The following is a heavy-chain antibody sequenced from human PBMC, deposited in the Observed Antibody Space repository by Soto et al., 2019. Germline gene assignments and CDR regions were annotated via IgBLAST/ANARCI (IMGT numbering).Heavy chain of an antibody. Sequence: PSETLSLTCTVSGGSISSSSYYWGWIRQPPGKGLEWIGSIYYSGSTYYNPSLKSRVTISVDTSKNQFSLKLSSVTAADTAVYYCARLRYFDSNYFDYWGQGTLVTVSS. J-gene: IGHJ4*02. CDR1: GGSISSSSYY. CDR2: IYYSGST. CDR3: ARLRYFDSNYFDY. D-gene: IGHD3-9*01. V-gene: IGHV4-39*01.